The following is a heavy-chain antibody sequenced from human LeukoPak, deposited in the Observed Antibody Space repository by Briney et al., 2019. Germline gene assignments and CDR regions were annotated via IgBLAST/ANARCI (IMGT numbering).Heavy chain of an antibody. J-gene: IGHJ5*02. CDR2: ISYDGSNK. Sequence: GGSLRLSCAASGFTFSSYGMHWVRQAPGKGLEWVAVISYDGSNKYYADSVKGRFTISRDNAKNSLYLQMNSLRAEDTAVYYCASLGGSGSLNRFDPWGQGTRVTVSS. V-gene: IGHV3-30*03. D-gene: IGHD3-10*01. CDR3: ASLGGSGSLNRFDP. CDR1: GFTFSSYG.